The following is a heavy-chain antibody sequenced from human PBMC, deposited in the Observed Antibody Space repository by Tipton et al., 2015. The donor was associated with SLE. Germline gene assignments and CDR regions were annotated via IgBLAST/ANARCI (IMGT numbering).Heavy chain of an antibody. CDR2: FYYDATT. J-gene: IGHJ5*02. D-gene: IGHD3-22*01. V-gene: IGHV4-39*07. Sequence: TLSLTCPVSGDSISSSYYYWGWIRQPPGRGLEWIASFYYDATTYYNPSLKSRLTISLNTSKTQFSLELRSVTAADTAVYFCARHGSGNYFSWFDPWGQGNLVTVSS. CDR1: GDSISSSYYY. CDR3: ARHGSGNYFSWFDP.